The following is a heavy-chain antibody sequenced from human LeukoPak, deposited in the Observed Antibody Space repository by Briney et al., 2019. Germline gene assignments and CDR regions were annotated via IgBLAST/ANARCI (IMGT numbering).Heavy chain of an antibody. D-gene: IGHD6-19*01. CDR2: IGASDGGT. J-gene: IGHJ4*02. Sequence: GGSLRLSCAASGFAFTSYAMIWVRQAPGKGLEWVSTIGASDGGTYYAESVKGRFTISRDNSKNSLNLQMDSLRAEDTAVYYCAKGAAGPNTPFDFWGQGTLVTVSS. CDR3: AKGAAGPNTPFDF. V-gene: IGHV3-23*01. CDR1: GFAFTSYA.